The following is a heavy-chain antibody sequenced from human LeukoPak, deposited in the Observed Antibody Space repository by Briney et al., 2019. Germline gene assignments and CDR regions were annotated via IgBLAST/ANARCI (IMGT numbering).Heavy chain of an antibody. V-gene: IGHV3-21*01. J-gene: IGHJ3*02. Sequence: GGSLRLSCAASGFTFSTHSMNWVRQAPGKGLEWVSPISGSSSDIYYGDSVKGRFTISRDNAKNSLCLQMNSLRAEDTAVYYCARQYYYDTSGYDAFDIWGQGTMVTVSS. CDR2: ISGSSSDI. D-gene: IGHD3-22*01. CDR1: GFTFSTHS. CDR3: ARQYYYDTSGYDAFDI.